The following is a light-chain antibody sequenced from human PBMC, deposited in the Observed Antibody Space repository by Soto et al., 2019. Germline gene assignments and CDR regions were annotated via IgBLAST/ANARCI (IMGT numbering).Light chain of an antibody. Sequence: EIVVTQSPATLSLSPEERATLSCRASQSVSSYLAWYQQKPGQAPRLLIYDASNRATGIPARFSGSGSGTDFTLTISSLEPEDFAVYYCQQRSNWPRALTFGGGTKVEIK. CDR3: QQRSNWPRALT. CDR1: QSVSSY. CDR2: DAS. J-gene: IGKJ4*01. V-gene: IGKV3-11*01.